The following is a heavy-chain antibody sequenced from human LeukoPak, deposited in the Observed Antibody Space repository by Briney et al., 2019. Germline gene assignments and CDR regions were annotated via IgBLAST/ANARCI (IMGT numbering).Heavy chain of an antibody. J-gene: IGHJ5*02. Sequence: RQPPGXXREWIGYIYYSGNTYYNPSLKSRVTISVDTSKNQFSLKLSSVTAADTALYYCARDYSSGYYYWFDPWGQGTLXT. CDR2: IYYSGNT. V-gene: IGHV4-30-4*01. CDR3: ARDYSSGYYYWFDP. D-gene: IGHD3-22*01.